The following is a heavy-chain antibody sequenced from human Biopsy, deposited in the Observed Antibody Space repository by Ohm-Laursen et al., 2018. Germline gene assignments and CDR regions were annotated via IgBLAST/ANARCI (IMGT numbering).Heavy chain of an antibody. CDR1: GGSVNTYNFY. Sequence: GTLSLTCPVSGGSVNTYNFYWTWIRQPPGKGLQWIGYVYYTGSTDYNPSLQSRVTISVDTSKNHFSLRLRSVTPADTAIYYCARDRGYYSDRTVPGYFDLWGRGTLVTVSS. CDR2: VYYTGST. V-gene: IGHV4-61*03. J-gene: IGHJ2*01. CDR3: ARDRGYYSDRTVPGYFDL. D-gene: IGHD3-22*01.